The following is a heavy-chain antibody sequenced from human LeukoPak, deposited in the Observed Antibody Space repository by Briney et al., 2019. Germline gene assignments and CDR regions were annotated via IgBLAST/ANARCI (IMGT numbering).Heavy chain of an antibody. J-gene: IGHJ4*02. Sequence: ASVKVSCKASGYTFTSYYMHWVRQAPGQGLEWMEIINPSGGSTSYAQKFQGRVTMTRDTSTSTVYMELSSLRSEDTAVYYCARDGNSGSYGPHDFDYWGQGTLVTVSS. D-gene: IGHD1-26*01. CDR3: ARDGNSGSYGPHDFDY. CDR2: INPSGGST. CDR1: GYTFTSYY. V-gene: IGHV1-46*01.